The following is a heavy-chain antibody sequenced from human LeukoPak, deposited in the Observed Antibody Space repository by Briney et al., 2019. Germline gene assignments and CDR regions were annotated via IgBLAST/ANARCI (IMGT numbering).Heavy chain of an antibody. CDR1: GFTFSSYG. D-gene: IGHD5-18*01. J-gene: IGHJ4*02. CDR2: IWYDGSNK. V-gene: IGHV3-33*01. CDR3: ARVLGDVDTAMAFDY. Sequence: GGSLRLSCAASGFTFSSYGMHWVRQVPGKGLEWVAVIWYDGSNKYYADSVKGRFTISRDNSKNTLYLQMNSLRAEDTAVYYCARVLGDVDTAMAFDYWGQGTLVTVSS.